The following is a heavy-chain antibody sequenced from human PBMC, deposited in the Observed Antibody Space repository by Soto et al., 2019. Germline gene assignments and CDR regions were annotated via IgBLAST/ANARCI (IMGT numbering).Heavy chain of an antibody. V-gene: IGHV4-31*03. J-gene: IGHJ4*02. CDR1: GGSISSGGYY. CDR2: IYSSGST. Sequence: SETLSLTCTVSGGSISSGGYYWSWIRQHPGKGLEWIGYIYSSGSTYYNPSLKSRVTISVDTSKDQFSLKLSSVTAADTAVYYGAREDDSGYYSVDWXQGTLVTVSS. CDR3: AREDDSGYYSVD. D-gene: IGHD3-22*01.